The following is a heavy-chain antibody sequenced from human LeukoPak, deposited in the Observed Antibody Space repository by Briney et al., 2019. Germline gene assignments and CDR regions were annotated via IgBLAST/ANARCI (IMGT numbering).Heavy chain of an antibody. CDR2: INPNSGGT. V-gene: IGHV1-2*06. Sequence: ASVKVSCKASGYTFTGYYMHWVRQAPGQGLEWMGRINPNSGGTNYAQKFQGRVTMTRDTSISTAYMELSRLRSDGTAVYYCARFGGRYYDILTGYYTAFDYWGQGTLVTVSS. J-gene: IGHJ4*02. D-gene: IGHD3-9*01. CDR1: GYTFTGYY. CDR3: ARFGGRYYDILTGYYTAFDY.